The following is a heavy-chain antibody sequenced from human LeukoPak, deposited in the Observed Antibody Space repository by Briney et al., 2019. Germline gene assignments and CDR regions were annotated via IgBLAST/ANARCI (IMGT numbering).Heavy chain of an antibody. V-gene: IGHV3-48*03. J-gene: IGHJ4*02. CDR3: GRDIYGSGSYYNAPLDY. CDR2: ISSSGSTI. CDR1: GFTFSSYE. Sequence: GGSLRLSCAASGFTFSSYEMNWVRQAPGKGLEWVSYISSSGSTIYYADSVKGRFTISRDNAKNSLYLQMNSLRAEDTAVYYCGRDIYGSGSYYNAPLDYWGEGTLVTVSS. D-gene: IGHD3-10*01.